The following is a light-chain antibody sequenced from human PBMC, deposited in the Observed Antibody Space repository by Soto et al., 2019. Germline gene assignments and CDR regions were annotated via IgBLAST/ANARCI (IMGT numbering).Light chain of an antibody. CDR2: GAS. CDR3: QQYGSSPIT. CDR1: QSVSSDY. Sequence: EIVMTQSPATLSVSPGGRAPLSCRASQSVSSDYLAWYQQKPGQAPRLLIYGASNRATGIPDRFSGSGSGTDFTLTISRLEPEDFAVYYCQQYGSSPITFGQGTRLEIK. J-gene: IGKJ5*01. V-gene: IGKV3-20*01.